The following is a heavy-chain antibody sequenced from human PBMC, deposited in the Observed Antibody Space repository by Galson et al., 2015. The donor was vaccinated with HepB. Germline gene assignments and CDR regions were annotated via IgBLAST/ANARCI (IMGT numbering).Heavy chain of an antibody. J-gene: IGHJ4*02. CDR2: IKSKPNGGTT. D-gene: IGHD1-14*01. V-gene: IGHV3-15*01. Sequence: SLRLSCAASGFIFSNAWMSWVRQAPGKGLEWVGRIKSKPNGGTTDYAAPVKGRFTISRDDPENTLYLQMNSLKSEDTAVYYCTIEGLNPLFDSWGQGTLVTVSS. CDR3: TIEGLNPLFDS. CDR1: GFIFSNAW.